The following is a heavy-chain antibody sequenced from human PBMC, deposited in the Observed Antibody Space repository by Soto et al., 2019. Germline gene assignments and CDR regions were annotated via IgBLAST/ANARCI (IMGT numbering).Heavy chain of an antibody. CDR3: ARADVVTTIFTKHYFFDY. CDR1: GFTFSNYA. V-gene: IGHV3-64*07. J-gene: IGHJ4*02. D-gene: IGHD4-17*01. CDR2: ISSDGGTT. Sequence: VQLVESGGGLVQPGGSLRLSCAVSGFTFSNYAMHWVRQAPAKGVEYVSAISSDGGTTYYADSVKGRFSISRDNSKNTLYLQMGSLRAEDMAVYYCARADVVTTIFTKHYFFDYWGQGTLVTVSS.